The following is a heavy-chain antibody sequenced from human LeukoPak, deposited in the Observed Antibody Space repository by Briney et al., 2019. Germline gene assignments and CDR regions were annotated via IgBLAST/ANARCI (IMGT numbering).Heavy chain of an antibody. V-gene: IGHV1-18*01. CDR1: SYTFTSYD. CDR3: ARFRAGVGEPYGDY. Sequence: ASVKVSCKASSYTFTSYDIGWVRQAPGQGLEWMGWISAYNDNTNYAQKLQGRVTMTTDTSTSTAYMDLRSLRSDDTAVYYCARFRAGVGEPYGDYWGQGTLVTVSS. CDR2: ISAYNDNT. J-gene: IGHJ4*02. D-gene: IGHD3-10*01.